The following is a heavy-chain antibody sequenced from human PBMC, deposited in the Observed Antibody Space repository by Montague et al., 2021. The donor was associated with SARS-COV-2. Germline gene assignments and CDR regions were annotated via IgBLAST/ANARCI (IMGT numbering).Heavy chain of an antibody. CDR1: GDSVSHDF. J-gene: IGHJ4*02. D-gene: IGHD1-26*01. Sequence: ETLSLTCTVSGDSVSHDFWTWIRQPPGKGLEWLGYVYYSRSSSXXXSXXXRVGIAVDTSKNQFSLRLSTVTAADTAIYYCVRDPAPSGSGTFYDYWGQGTLVAVSS. CDR2: VYYSRSS. CDR3: VRDPAPSGSGTFYDY. V-gene: IGHV4-59*02.